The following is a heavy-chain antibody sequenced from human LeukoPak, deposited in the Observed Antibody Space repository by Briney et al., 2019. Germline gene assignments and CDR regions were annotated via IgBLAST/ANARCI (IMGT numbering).Heavy chain of an antibody. CDR3: ARAKYYYGSSGYYYFDY. D-gene: IGHD3-22*01. V-gene: IGHV4-59*01. J-gene: IGHJ4*02. CDR2: IYNSGST. Sequence: SETLSLTCTVPRGTISSYYWTWIRQPPGKGLEWIGYIYNSGSTNYNPSLKSRVTISVDTSKNQFSLKLSSVTAADTAVYYCARAKYYYGSSGYYYFDYWGQGTLVTVSS. CDR1: RGTISSYY.